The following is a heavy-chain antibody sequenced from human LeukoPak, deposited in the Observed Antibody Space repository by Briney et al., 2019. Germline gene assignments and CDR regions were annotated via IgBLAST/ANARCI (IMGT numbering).Heavy chain of an antibody. CDR3: ARLSIQLRDY. V-gene: IGHV4-34*01. D-gene: IGHD2-2*01. CDR2: INHSGST. J-gene: IGHJ4*02. CDR1: GGSFSGYY. Sequence: PSETLSLTCAVYGGSFSGYYWSWIRQPPGKGLEWIGEINHSGSTNYNPSLKSRVTISVDTSKNQFSLKLSSVTAADTAVYYCARLSIQLRDYWGQGTLVTVSS.